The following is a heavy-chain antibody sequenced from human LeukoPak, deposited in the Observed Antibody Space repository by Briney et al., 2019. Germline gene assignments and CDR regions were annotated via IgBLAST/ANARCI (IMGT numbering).Heavy chain of an antibody. Sequence: QPGGSLRLSCAASGFTFSSYGMHWVRQAPGKGLEWVAFIRYDGSNKYYADSVKGRFTISRDNSKNTLYLQMNSLRAEDTAVYYCAKGGSYGNPLIALPLYWGQGTLVTVSS. V-gene: IGHV3-30*02. CDR3: AKGGSYGNPLIALPLY. J-gene: IGHJ4*02. CDR2: IRYDGSNK. D-gene: IGHD1-26*01. CDR1: GFTFSSYG.